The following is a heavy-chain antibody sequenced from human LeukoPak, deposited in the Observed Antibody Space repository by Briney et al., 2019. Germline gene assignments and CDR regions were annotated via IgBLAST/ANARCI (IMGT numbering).Heavy chain of an antibody. CDR3: ARGPTGYSSGA. CDR1: GFTFSSYT. D-gene: IGHD6-19*01. CDR2: ITTSDGNT. J-gene: IGHJ5*02. V-gene: IGHV3-23*01. Sequence: GGSLRLSCAASGFTFSSYTMSWVRQAPGKGLEWVSTITTSDGNTYYADSVKGRFTVSRDNSKNTLYLQMNSLRGEDTAVYYCARGPTGYSSGAWGQGTLVTVSS.